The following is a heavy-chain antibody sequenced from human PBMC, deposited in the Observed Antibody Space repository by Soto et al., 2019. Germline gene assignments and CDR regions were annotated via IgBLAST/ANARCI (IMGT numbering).Heavy chain of an antibody. V-gene: IGHV4-59*08. D-gene: IGHD1-26*01. CDR2: IYSNGGT. Sequence: QVQLQASGPGRVKLSDTLSLTCTVSGDSIGTYNWGWIRQPPGKRLEWIGYIYSNGGTSYNPALKSRVTISADTSTKQFSLRLSSVTAADTAVYYCVRQGIGALHGLVDVWGQGTTVTVSS. J-gene: IGHJ6*02. CDR1: GDSIGTYN. CDR3: VRQGIGALHGLVDV.